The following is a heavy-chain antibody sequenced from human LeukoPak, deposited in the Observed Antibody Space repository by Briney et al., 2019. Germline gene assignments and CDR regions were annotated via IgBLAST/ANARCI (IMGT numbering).Heavy chain of an antibody. Sequence: SQTLSLTCTVSGGSISSGGYYWSWIRQHPGKGLEWIGYIYYSGSTYYNPSLKSRVTISVDTSKNQFSLKLSSVTAADTAVYYCARVSGYDFWSGYNNWFDPWGQGTLVTVSS. V-gene: IGHV4-31*03. D-gene: IGHD3-3*01. J-gene: IGHJ5*02. CDR3: ARVSGYDFWSGYNNWFDP. CDR1: GGSISSGGYY. CDR2: IYYSGST.